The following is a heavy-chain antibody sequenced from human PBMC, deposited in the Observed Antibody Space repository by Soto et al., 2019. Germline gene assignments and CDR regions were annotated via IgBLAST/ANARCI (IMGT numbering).Heavy chain of an antibody. D-gene: IGHD1-26*01. CDR1: GGTFSSYA. Sequence: QVQLVQSGAEVKKPGSSVKVSCKASGGTFSSYAISWVRQAPGQGLEWMGGIITIFGTANYAQKFQGRVTITADESTSTAYMELSSLRSEDTAVYYCAREAYSGSYSAVFGYWGQGTLVTVSS. J-gene: IGHJ4*02. CDR2: IITIFGTA. V-gene: IGHV1-69*01. CDR3: AREAYSGSYSAVFGY.